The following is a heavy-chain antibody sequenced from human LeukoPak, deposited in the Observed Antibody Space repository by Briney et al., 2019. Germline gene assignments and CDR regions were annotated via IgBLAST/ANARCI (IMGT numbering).Heavy chain of an antibody. J-gene: IGHJ4*02. CDR3: AKVSVVITGRYYFDY. V-gene: IGHV3-23*01. D-gene: IGHD3-22*01. CDR1: GFTSSSYA. Sequence: GGSLRLSCAASGFTSSSYAMSWVRQAPGKGLEWVSTISDSGGSTYYADSVKGRFTISRDNSKYTLYLQMNSLRAEDTAVYYCAKVSVVITGRYYFDYWGQGTLVTVSS. CDR2: ISDSGGST.